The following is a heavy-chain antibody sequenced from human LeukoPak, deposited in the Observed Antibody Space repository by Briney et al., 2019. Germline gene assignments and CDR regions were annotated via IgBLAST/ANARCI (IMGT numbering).Heavy chain of an antibody. CDR3: ARGMRWSRSTSCQDY. Sequence: GASVKVSCKASGYTFTGYYMHWVRQAPGQGLEWMGWINPNSGGTNYAQKFQGRVTMTRDTSISTAYMELSRLRSDDTAVYYCARGMRWSRSTSCQDYWGQGTLVTVSS. CDR1: GYTFTGYY. CDR2: INPNSGGT. V-gene: IGHV1-2*02. J-gene: IGHJ4*02. D-gene: IGHD2-2*01.